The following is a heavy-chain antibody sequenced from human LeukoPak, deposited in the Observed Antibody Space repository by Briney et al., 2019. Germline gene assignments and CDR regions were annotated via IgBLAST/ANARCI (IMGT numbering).Heavy chain of an antibody. V-gene: IGHV3-33*01. J-gene: IGHJ4*02. CDR2: IWYDGSNK. CDR1: GFTFSSYG. CDR3: IEDSSGYYSDY. Sequence: GGSLRLSCAASGFTFSSYGMHWVRQAPGKGLEWVAVIWYDGSNKNYADSVKGRFTISRDNSKNTLYLQMNSLRAEDTAVYYCIEDSSGYYSDYWGQGTLVTVSS. D-gene: IGHD3-22*01.